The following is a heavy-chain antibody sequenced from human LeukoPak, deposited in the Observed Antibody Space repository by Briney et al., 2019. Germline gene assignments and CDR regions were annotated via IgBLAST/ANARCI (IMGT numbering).Heavy chain of an antibody. CDR1: GGSFSGYY. D-gene: IGHD3-16*02. CDR3: ARASQGLSFRCWFDP. Sequence: PSETLSLTCAVYGGSFSGYYWSWIRQPPGKGLEWIGEINHSGSTNYNPSLKSRVTISVDTSKNQCSLKRSSVTAADTAVYYCARASQGLSFRCWFDPWGQGTLGTVSS. V-gene: IGHV4-34*01. J-gene: IGHJ5*02. CDR2: INHSGST.